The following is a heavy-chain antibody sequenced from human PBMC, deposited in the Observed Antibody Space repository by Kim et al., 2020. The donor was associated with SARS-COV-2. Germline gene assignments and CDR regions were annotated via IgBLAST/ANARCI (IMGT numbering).Heavy chain of an antibody. D-gene: IGHD3-10*01. CDR2: INHSGST. CDR3: ARPRITMVRGTYYMQAQYYFDY. J-gene: IGHJ4*02. V-gene: IGHV4-34*01. CDR1: GGSFSGYY. Sequence: SETLSLTCAVYGGSFSGYYWSWIRQPPGKGLEWIGEINHSGSTNYNPSLKSRVTISVDTSKNQFSLKLSSVTAADTAVYYCARPRITMVRGTYYMQAQYYFDYWGQGTLVTVSS.